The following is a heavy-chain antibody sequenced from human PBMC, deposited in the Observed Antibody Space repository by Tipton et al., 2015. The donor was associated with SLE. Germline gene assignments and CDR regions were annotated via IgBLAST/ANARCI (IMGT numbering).Heavy chain of an antibody. V-gene: IGHV4-59*01. J-gene: IGHJ6*02. D-gene: IGHD2-15*01. CDR1: GGSISTYY. CDR2: IYYSGTT. Sequence: TLSLTCTVSGGSISTYYWTWIRQPPGKGLEWIGYIYYSGTTNYNPSLKSPVTISVDRSKNQFSLKLTSVTAADTAVYYCARDLGSYYGIDVWGQGTTVTVSS. CDR3: ARDLGSYYGIDV.